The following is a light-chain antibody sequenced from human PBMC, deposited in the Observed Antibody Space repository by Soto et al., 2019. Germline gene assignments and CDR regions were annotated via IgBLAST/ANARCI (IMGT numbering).Light chain of an antibody. CDR1: QTVSTSF. V-gene: IGKV3-20*01. Sequence: EIVLTQSPGTLSLSPGERATLSCRASQTVSTSFLAWYQQKRGQAPRLLIYGASTRATGVPDRFSGRGSGTDFTLPISDLEPEYFAVYYCHHYDWSLTWTFGPGTKVEVK. J-gene: IGKJ1*01. CDR2: GAS. CDR3: HHYDWSLTWT.